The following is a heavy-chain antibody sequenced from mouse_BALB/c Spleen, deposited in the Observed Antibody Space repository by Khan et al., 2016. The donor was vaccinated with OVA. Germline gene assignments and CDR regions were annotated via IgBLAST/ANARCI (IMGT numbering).Heavy chain of an antibody. Sequence: QVQLKESGPELVKPGASVKISCKASGYIFTDYYINWVKQKPGQGLEWIGWIYPGSGNTKYNENFKGKATLTVDTSSSTAYMQLSSLTSEDTAVYFCASGNYYGGTSWFGYWGQGTLVTVSP. J-gene: IGHJ3*01. CDR2: IYPGSGNT. CDR1: GYIFTDYY. D-gene: IGHD1-1*01. CDR3: ASGNYYGGTSWFGY. V-gene: IGHV1-84*02.